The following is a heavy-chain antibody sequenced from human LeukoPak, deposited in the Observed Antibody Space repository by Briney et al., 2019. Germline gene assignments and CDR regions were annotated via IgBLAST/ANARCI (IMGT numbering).Heavy chain of an antibody. CDR1: GFTFGDYA. Sequence: GGSLRLSCAASGFTFGDYAMHWVRQAPGKSLEGVSLINWDGGDTYYADSVRGRLTIARENSKKTLYLQMNSLRAEDTAVYYCVKDNYDSSGMRSLDYWGQGTLVTVSS. CDR3: VKDNYDSSGMRSLDY. V-gene: IGHV3-43D*03. J-gene: IGHJ4*02. CDR2: INWDGGDT. D-gene: IGHD3-22*01.